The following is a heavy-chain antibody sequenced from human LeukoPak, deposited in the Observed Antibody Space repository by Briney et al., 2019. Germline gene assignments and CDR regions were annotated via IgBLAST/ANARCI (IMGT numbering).Heavy chain of an antibody. CDR1: GFTFSAYW. Sequence: GGSLRLSCTVSGFTFSAYWMSWVRQAPGKGLVWVSRIKSDGSNYYADSVKGRFTIFRDNAKNTLYLQMNSLRAEDTAVYYCARGMSGYYGMDVWGQGTTVTVSS. CDR2: IKSDGSNY. CDR3: ARGMSGYYGMDV. J-gene: IGHJ6*02. V-gene: IGHV3-74*01.